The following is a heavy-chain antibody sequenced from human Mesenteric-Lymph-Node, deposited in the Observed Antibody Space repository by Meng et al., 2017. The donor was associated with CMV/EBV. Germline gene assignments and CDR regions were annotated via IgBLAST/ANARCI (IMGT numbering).Heavy chain of an antibody. CDR3: ARALCSTSCYEFWFDP. J-gene: IGHJ5*02. CDR1: YTFTSYA. D-gene: IGHD2-2*01. CDR2: INAGNGNT. Sequence: YTFTSYAVHWVRQAPGQKLEWMGWINAGNGNTNYAQKFQGRVTMTTDTSTSTAYMELRSLRSDDTAVYYCARALCSTSCYEFWFDPWGQGTLVTVSS. V-gene: IGHV1-3*01.